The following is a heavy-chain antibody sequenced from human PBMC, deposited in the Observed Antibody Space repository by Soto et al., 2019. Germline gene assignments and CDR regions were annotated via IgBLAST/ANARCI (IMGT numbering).Heavy chain of an antibody. CDR2: MDWDEDK. J-gene: IGHJ6*02. D-gene: IGHD2-21*01. CDR3: VRAPRGECMNGMDV. Sequence: SGHTLVNTTQTLTLTCTFSGFSLSTRGMCVSWIRQPPGKDLEWLALMDWDEDKYYSTSLKTRLTISKDTSKNQVVLTMTNMDPVDTAAYYSVRAPRGECMNGMDVWGQGTTVTVS. CDR1: GFSLSTRGMC. V-gene: IGHV2-70*01.